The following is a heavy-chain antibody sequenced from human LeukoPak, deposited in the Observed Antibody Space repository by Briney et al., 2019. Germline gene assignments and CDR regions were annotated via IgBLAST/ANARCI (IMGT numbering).Heavy chain of an antibody. CDR3: ARGQYYYDSSGDFDY. Sequence: GGSLRLSCAASAFTFSTYWMHWVRQAPGKGLVWVSRINSDGSSTVYADSVKGRFSISRDNAKNILYLQMNSLGAEDTAVYYCARGQYYYDSSGDFDYWGQGTLVTVSS. V-gene: IGHV3-74*01. D-gene: IGHD3-22*01. J-gene: IGHJ4*02. CDR2: INSDGSST. CDR1: AFTFSTYW.